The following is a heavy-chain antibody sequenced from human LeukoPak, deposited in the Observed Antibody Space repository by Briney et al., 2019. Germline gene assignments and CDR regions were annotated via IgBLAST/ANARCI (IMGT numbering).Heavy chain of an antibody. CDR2: MSGSGGNT. CDR3: AREGHDSSGYYSIDY. Sequence: PGGSLRLSCAASGFTFSSYGMSWVRQAPGKGLEWVSSMSGSGGNTYYADSVKGRFTISRDNSKNTLDLQMNSLRAEDTAVYYCAREGHDSSGYYSIDYWGQGTLVTVSS. J-gene: IGHJ4*02. V-gene: IGHV3-23*01. CDR1: GFTFSSYG. D-gene: IGHD3-22*01.